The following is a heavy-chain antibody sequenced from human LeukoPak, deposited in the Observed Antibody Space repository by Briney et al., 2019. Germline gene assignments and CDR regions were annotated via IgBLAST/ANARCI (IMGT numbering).Heavy chain of an antibody. CDR3: ARGGSEMATLSCYDY. V-gene: IGHV4-34*01. J-gene: IGHJ4*02. D-gene: IGHD5-24*01. CDR2: INHSGST. CDR1: GGSFSGYY. Sequence: SETLSLTCAVYGGSFSGYYWSWIRQPPGKGLEWIGEINHSGSTNYNPSLKSRVTISVDTSKNQFSLKLSSVTAAVTAVYYCARGGSEMATLSCYDYWGQGTLVTVSS.